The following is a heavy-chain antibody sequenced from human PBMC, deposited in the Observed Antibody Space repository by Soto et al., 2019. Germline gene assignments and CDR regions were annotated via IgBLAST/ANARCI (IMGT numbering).Heavy chain of an antibody. V-gene: IGHV4-39*01. J-gene: IGHJ5*02. CDR3: ASGLWFGEVWFDP. D-gene: IGHD3-10*01. CDR1: GGSISSSRYY. CDR2: IYYSGST. Sequence: SETLSLTCTVSGGSISSSRYYWGWIRQPPGKGLEWIGSIYYSGSTYYNPSLKSRVTISVDTSKNQFSLKLSSVTAADTAVYYCASGLWFGEVWFDPWGQGTLVTVS.